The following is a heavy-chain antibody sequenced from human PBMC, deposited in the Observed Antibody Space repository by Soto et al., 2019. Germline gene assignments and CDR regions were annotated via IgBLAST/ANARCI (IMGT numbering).Heavy chain of an antibody. J-gene: IGHJ4*02. CDR1: GFTFSSYS. CDR3: ARGPRIAAAGGIDY. CDR2: ISSSSSYI. V-gene: IGHV3-21*01. D-gene: IGHD6-13*01. Sequence: GGSLRLSCAASGFTFSSYSMNWVRQAPGKGLEWVPSISSSSSYIYYADSVKGRFTISRDNAKNSLYLQMNSLRAEDTAVYYCARGPRIAAAGGIDYWGQGTLVTVSS.